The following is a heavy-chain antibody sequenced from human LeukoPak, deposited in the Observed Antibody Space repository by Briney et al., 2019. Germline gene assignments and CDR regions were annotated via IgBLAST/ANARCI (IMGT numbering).Heavy chain of an antibody. Sequence: ASVKVSCKASGYTFTSYYMHRVRQAPGQGLEWMGIINPSGGSTSYAQKFQGRVTMTRDTSISTAYMELSRLRSDDTAVYYCARDKSGNSGWYSYFDYWGQGTLVTVSS. CDR1: GYTFTSYY. J-gene: IGHJ4*02. D-gene: IGHD6-19*01. CDR2: INPSGGST. V-gene: IGHV1-46*01. CDR3: ARDKSGNSGWYSYFDY.